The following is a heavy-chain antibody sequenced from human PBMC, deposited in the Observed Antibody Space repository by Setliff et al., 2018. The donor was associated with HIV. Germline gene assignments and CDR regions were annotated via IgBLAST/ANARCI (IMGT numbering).Heavy chain of an antibody. Sequence: GGSLRLSCEISGFSVGDNYMTWVRQTPKMGLEWVSAISSSGSTIYYADSVKGRFIISRDNAKNSLNLQMNSLRAEDTAVYYCARWGYSRDGMDVWGQGTTVTVSS. V-gene: IGHV3-11*04. CDR3: ARWGYSRDGMDV. CDR1: GFSVGDNY. J-gene: IGHJ6*02. D-gene: IGHD4-4*01. CDR2: ISSSGSTI.